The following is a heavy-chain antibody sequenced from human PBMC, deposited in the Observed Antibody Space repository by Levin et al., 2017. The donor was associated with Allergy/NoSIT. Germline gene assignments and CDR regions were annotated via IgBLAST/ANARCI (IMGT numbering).Heavy chain of an antibody. Sequence: PGGSLRLSCAASGFTFSSYGMHWVRQAPGKGLEWVAVISYDGSNKYYADSVKGRFTISRDNSKNTLYLQMNSLRAEDTAVYYCAKDYSGSYYLRGFDYWGQGTLVTVSS. CDR1: GFTFSSYG. J-gene: IGHJ4*02. V-gene: IGHV3-30*18. D-gene: IGHD1-26*01. CDR2: ISYDGSNK. CDR3: AKDYSGSYYLRGFDY.